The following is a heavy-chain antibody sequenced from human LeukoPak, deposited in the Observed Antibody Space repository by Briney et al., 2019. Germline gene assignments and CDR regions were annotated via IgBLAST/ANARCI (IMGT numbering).Heavy chain of an antibody. V-gene: IGHV1-46*01. CDR1: GYTFTSYY. Sequence: ASVKVSCKASGYTFTSYYMHWVRQAPGQGLEWMGIINPSGGSTSYAQKFQGRVTMTRDTSTSTVYMGLSSLRSEDTAVYYCARDQDSNGNGITYYYYYGMDVWGQGTTVTVSS. J-gene: IGHJ6*02. CDR3: ARDQDSNGNGITYYYYYGMDV. CDR2: INPSGGST. D-gene: IGHD1-1*01.